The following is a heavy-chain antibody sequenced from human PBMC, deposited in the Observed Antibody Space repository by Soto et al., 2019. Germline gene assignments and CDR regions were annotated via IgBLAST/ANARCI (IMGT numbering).Heavy chain of an antibody. CDR1: GYTFTGYY. D-gene: IGHD3-10*01. CDR3: ARDHGGSGSYYHFDY. J-gene: IGHJ4*02. Sequence: ASVKVSCKASGYTFTGYYMHWVRQAPGQGLEWMGWINPNSGGTNYAQKFQGWVTMTRDTSISTAYMELSRLRSDDTAVYYCARDHGGSGSYYHFDYWGQGTLVTVSS. V-gene: IGHV1-2*04. CDR2: INPNSGGT.